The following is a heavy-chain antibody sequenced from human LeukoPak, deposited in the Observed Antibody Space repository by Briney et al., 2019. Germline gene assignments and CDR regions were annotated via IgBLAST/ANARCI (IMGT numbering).Heavy chain of an antibody. CDR2: MNPNSGNT. CDR3: ARRGRFGY. D-gene: IGHD3-10*01. J-gene: IGHJ4*02. CDR1: GYTFTGYY. Sequence: ASVTVSCKASGYTFTGYYMHWVRQAPGQGLEWMGWMNPNSGNTGYAQKFQGRVTMTRNTSISTAYMELSSLRSEDTAVYYCARRGRFGYWGQGTLVTVSS. V-gene: IGHV1-8*02.